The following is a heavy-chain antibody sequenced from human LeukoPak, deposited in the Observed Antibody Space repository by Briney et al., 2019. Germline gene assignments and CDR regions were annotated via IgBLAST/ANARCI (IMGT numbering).Heavy chain of an antibody. J-gene: IGHJ4*02. V-gene: IGHV4-34*01. Sequence: SETLSLTCAVYGGSFSGYYWSWIRQPPGKGLEWIGEINHSGSTNYNPSLKSRVTISVDTSKNQFSLELSSVTAADTAVYYCARGPWIQLWFGSVTYYFDYWGQGTLVTVSS. CDR1: GGSFSGYY. D-gene: IGHD5-18*01. CDR2: INHSGST. CDR3: ARGPWIQLWFGSVTYYFDY.